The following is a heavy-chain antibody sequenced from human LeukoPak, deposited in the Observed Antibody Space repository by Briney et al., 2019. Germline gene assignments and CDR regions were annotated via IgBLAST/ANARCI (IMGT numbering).Heavy chain of an antibody. J-gene: IGHJ4*02. CDR3: ARDHSYAFGN. CDR2: IGIDSGNT. Sequence: GGSLRLSCTASGFPFIEYSMNWVRQVPGKGLEWISYIGIDSGNTKYADSVRGRFTISADKAKNSLYLQMNSLRVEDTAVYYCARDHSYAFGNWGQGTLVSVAS. D-gene: IGHD5-18*01. CDR1: GFPFIEYS. V-gene: IGHV3-48*01.